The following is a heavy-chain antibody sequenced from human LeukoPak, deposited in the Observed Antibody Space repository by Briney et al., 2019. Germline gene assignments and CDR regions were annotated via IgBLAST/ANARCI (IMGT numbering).Heavy chain of an antibody. CDR1: GFTFDDYG. V-gene: IGHV3-7*01. J-gene: IGHJ4*02. CDR2: IKQDGSEK. Sequence: GGSLRLSCAASGFTFDDYGMSWVRQAPGKGLEWVANIKQDGSEKYYVDSVKGRFTISRDNAKNSLYLQMNSLRAEDTAVYYCARDLNSGYDFWSGYYTDSAGYFDYWGQGTLVTVSS. D-gene: IGHD3-3*01. CDR3: ARDLNSGYDFWSGYYTDSAGYFDY.